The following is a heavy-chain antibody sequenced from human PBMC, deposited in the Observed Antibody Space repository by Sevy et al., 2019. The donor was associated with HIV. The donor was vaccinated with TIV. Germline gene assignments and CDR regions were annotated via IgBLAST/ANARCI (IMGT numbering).Heavy chain of an antibody. V-gene: IGHV3-7*01. CDR3: ARVLGYCSGGSCYDEYFQH. D-gene: IGHD2-15*01. CDR2: IKQDGSEK. CDR1: GFTFSSYW. Sequence: GGSLRLSCAASGFTFSSYWMSWVRQAPGKGLEWVANIKQDGSEKYYVHSVKGRFTISRDNAKNSLYLQMNSLRAEDTAVYYCARVLGYCSGGSCYDEYFQHWGQGTLVTVSS. J-gene: IGHJ1*01.